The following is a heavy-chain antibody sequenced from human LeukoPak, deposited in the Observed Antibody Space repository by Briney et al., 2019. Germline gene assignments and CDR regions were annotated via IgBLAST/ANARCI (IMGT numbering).Heavy chain of an antibody. CDR2: ISTTGSTI. D-gene: IGHD2-15*01. CDR1: GFIFSNYN. Sequence: GGSLRLSCAASGFIFSNYNMNWVHQAPGKGLEWVSYISTTGSTIYYADSVKGRFTISRDNAKNSLYLQMNSLRAEDTAVYYCARVPYCSGGSCYSPYYYYYYMDVWGKGTTVTISS. J-gene: IGHJ6*03. CDR3: ARVPYCSGGSCYSPYYYYYYMDV. V-gene: IGHV3-48*04.